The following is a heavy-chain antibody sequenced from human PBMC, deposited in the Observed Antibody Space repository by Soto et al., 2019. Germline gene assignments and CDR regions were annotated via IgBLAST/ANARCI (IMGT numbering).Heavy chain of an antibody. CDR3: AHSKTSGMRYYFDY. Sequence: QITLKESGPTLVKPTQTLTLTCTFSGFSLSTTRVGVGWIRQPPGEALEWLALLYWDDDKLYSPSLKRRLTITKDTSKNQVVLTLTNMDPVDTATYYCAHSKTSGMRYYFDYWGQGTLVTASS. V-gene: IGHV2-5*02. CDR2: LYWDDDK. CDR1: GFSLSTTRVG. J-gene: IGHJ4*02.